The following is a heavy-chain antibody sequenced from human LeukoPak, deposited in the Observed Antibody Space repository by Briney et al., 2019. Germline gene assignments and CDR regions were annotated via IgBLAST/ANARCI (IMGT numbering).Heavy chain of an antibody. V-gene: IGHV3-7*01. CDR1: GFTFSSYW. Sequence: GGSLRLSCAASGFTFSSYWMSWVRQAPGEGLEGVANIDEDGGEKYHVDSVKGRFTISRDNARNSLYLQMNSLRAEDTAVYYCARAGGVGTVDYWGQGTLVTVSS. CDR2: IDEDGGEK. J-gene: IGHJ4*02. CDR3: ARAGGVGTVDY. D-gene: IGHD3-16*01.